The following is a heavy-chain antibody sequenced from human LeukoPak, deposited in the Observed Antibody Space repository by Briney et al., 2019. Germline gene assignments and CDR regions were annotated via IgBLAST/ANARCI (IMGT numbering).Heavy chain of an antibody. J-gene: IGHJ4*02. Sequence: WGSLRLSCAASGFTFSSCSMTWVRQAPGKGLEWVSGISATGISTYYADSVKGRFTISRDNSKNTLYLQMNSLRAEDTAVYYCARKSGLGFDYWGQGTLVTVSS. V-gene: IGHV3-23*01. CDR2: ISATGIST. CDR1: GFTFSSCS. D-gene: IGHD6-19*01. CDR3: ARKSGLGFDY.